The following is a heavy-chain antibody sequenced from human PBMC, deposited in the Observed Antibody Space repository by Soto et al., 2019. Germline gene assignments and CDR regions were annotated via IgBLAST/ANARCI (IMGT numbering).Heavy chain of an antibody. D-gene: IGHD3-10*01. CDR1: GGSISSYY. J-gene: IGHJ4*02. V-gene: IGHV4-4*07. CDR2: IYTSGST. Sequence: ATLSLTGTVSGGSISSYYGSWIRQPAGKGLEWIGRIYTSGSTNYNPSLKSRVTMSVDTSKNQFSLKLSSVTAADTAVYYCARANRGISSRNYFDYWGPGTLVTVSS. CDR3: ARANRGISSRNYFDY.